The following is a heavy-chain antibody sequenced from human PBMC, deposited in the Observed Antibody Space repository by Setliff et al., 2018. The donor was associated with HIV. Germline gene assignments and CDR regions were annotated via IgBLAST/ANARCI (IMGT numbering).Heavy chain of an antibody. CDR2: VFCTGSA. V-gene: IGHV4-59*01. J-gene: IGHJ6*03. Sequence: KTSETLSLTCTVSDDPINSFYWSWIRQPPGKGLEWIGYVFCTGSATYNPSLKSRVSISVDRSTNRFSLMLHSVTAADTAVYYCARGPSGGGFYYMDVWGKGTTVTVSS. CDR3: ARGPSGGGFYYMDV. D-gene: IGHD2-15*01. CDR1: DDPINSFY.